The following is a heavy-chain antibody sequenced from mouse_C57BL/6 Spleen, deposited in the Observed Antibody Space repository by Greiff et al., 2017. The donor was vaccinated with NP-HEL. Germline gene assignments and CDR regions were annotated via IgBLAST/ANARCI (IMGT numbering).Heavy chain of an antibody. V-gene: IGHV1-69*01. Sequence: VQLQQPGAELVMPGASVKLSCKASGYTFTSYWMHWVKQRPGQGLEWIGEIDPSDSYTNYNQKFKGKSTLTVDKSSSTAYMQLSSRTSEDSAVYYCARSTRSNYLDYWGQGTTLTVSS. CDR3: ARSTRSNYLDY. CDR1: GYTFTSYW. J-gene: IGHJ2*01. CDR2: IDPSDSYT.